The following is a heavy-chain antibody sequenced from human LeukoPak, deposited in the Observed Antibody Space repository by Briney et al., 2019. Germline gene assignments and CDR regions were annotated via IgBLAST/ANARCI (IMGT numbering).Heavy chain of an antibody. V-gene: IGHV3-7*01. J-gene: IGHJ4*02. D-gene: IGHD1-1*01. CDR2: MDQDGSEE. CDR1: GFTVSKNF. Sequence: GGSLRLSCAASGFTVSKNFMSWVRQAPGKGLEWVANMDQDGSEENYVDSVKGRFTISRDDAKNSLYLQMSSLRAEDTAVYYCARESTEERPGCWGQGTLVTVSS. CDR3: ARESTEERPGC.